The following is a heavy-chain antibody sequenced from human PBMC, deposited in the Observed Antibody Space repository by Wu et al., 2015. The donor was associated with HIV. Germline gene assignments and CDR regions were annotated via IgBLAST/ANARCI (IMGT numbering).Heavy chain of an antibody. CDR2: INPNSGGT. CDR3: AREFYDLSRSQKATNWFDP. J-gene: IGHJ5*02. CDR1: GYSFTGYY. D-gene: IGHD3-3*01. Sequence: QVQLVQSGAEMKKPGASVKVSCKTSGYSFTGYYIHWVRQAPGQRLEWVGWINPNSGGTMSAEEFQGRVTMTRDTSISTAYMELSRLTSDDTAVYFCAREFYDLSRSQKATNWFDPWGQGTLVTVSS. V-gene: IGHV1-2*02.